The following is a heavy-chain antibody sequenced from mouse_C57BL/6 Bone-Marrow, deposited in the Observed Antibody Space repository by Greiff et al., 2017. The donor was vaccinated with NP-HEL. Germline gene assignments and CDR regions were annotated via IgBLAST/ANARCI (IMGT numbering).Heavy chain of an antibody. CDR3: ARKGLRGYFDY. V-gene: IGHV1-63*01. J-gene: IGHJ2*01. CDR1: GYTFTNYW. CDR2: LYPGGGYT. D-gene: IGHD3-2*02. Sequence: QVQLQQSGAELVRPGTSVKMSCKASGYTFTNYWIGWAKQRPGHGLEWIGDLYPGGGYTNYNEKFKGKATLTADKSSSTAYMQFSSLTSEDSAIYYCARKGLRGYFDYWGQGTTLTVSS.